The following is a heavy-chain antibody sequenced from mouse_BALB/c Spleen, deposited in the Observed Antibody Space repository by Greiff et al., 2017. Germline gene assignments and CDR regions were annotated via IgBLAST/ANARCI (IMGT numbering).Heavy chain of an antibody. D-gene: IGHD2-4*01. V-gene: IGHV14-3*02. CDR2: IDPANGNT. J-gene: IGHJ2*01. Sequence: EVKLMESGAELVKPGASVKLSCTASGFNIKDTYMHWVKQRPEQGLEWIGRIDPANGNTKYDPKFQGKATITADTSSNTAYLQLSSLTSEDTAVYYCARDYETYFDYWGQGTTLTVSS. CDR3: ARDYETYFDY. CDR1: GFNIKDTY.